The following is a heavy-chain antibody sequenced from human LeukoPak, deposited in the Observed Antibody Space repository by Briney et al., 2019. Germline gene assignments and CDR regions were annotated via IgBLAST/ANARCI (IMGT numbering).Heavy chain of an antibody. J-gene: IGHJ4*02. V-gene: IGHV3-9*01. CDR2: VTWNSDNI. Sequence: PGGSLRLSCATSGFTFDDYAMHWVRQAPGKGLEWVAGVTWNSDNIDYAESVRGRFTISRDNAKNSLYLEMNTLRLEDTALYYCVKESEDSIGWATRYYFDYWGQGSLVTVSS. CDR1: GFTFDDYA. CDR3: VKESEDSIGWATRYYFDY. D-gene: IGHD6-19*01.